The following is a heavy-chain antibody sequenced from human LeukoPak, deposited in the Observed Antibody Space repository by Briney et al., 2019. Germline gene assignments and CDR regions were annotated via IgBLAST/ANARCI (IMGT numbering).Heavy chain of an antibody. D-gene: IGHD3-3*01. CDR2: IFSDGSA. Sequence: GGSLRLSCVATKFTVSSNYMSWVRQAPGKGLEWVSVIFSDGSAYYADSVKGRFTISRDISKNTLYLQMNSLRAEDTAIYYCAKDDDDFWSGYYPFDYWGQGTLVTVPS. CDR1: KFTVSSNY. CDR3: AKDDDDFWSGYYPFDY. J-gene: IGHJ4*02. V-gene: IGHV3-53*01.